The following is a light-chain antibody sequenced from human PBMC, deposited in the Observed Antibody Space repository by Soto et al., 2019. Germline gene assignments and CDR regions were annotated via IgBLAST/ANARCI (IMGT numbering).Light chain of an antibody. V-gene: IGKV3D-15*01. CDR3: QQYNTWPLT. J-gene: IGKJ1*01. CDR1: QSVSSN. CDR2: GAS. Sequence: VMTQSPATLSVSPGERATLSCRASQSVSSNLDWYPQQPGQAPRLLIYGASSRATGIPDMFSGSGSGTDLTPTISRLDPEDFAVCQCQQYNTWPLTLGQGTKVDI.